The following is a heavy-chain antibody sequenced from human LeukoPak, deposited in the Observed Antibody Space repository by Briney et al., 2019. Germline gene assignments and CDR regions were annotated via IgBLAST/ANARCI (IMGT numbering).Heavy chain of an antibody. CDR3: ARDYNRGIPSSGWFDP. V-gene: IGHV3-30*01. Sequence: GGSLRLSCAASGFTFSSYAMHWVRQAPGKGLEWVAVISYDGSNKYYADSVKGRFTISRENSKNTLYLQMNSLRAEDTAVYYCARDYNRGIPSSGWFDPWGQGTLVTVSS. J-gene: IGHJ5*02. CDR1: GFTFSSYA. D-gene: IGHD1-14*01. CDR2: ISYDGSNK.